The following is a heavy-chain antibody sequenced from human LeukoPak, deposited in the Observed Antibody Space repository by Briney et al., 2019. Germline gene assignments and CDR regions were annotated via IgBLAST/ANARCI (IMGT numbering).Heavy chain of an antibody. D-gene: IGHD2-2*02. J-gene: IGHJ6*03. V-gene: IGHV3-23*01. CDR1: GFTFSSYA. Sequence: GGSLRLSCAASGFTFSSYAMSWVRQAPGKGLEWVSAISGSGGSTYCADSVKGRFTISRDNSKNTLYLQMNSLRAEDTAVYYCAKVFEGYCSSTSCHTFYYYYMDVWGKGTTVTVSS. CDR2: ISGSGGST. CDR3: AKVFEGYCSSTSCHTFYYYYMDV.